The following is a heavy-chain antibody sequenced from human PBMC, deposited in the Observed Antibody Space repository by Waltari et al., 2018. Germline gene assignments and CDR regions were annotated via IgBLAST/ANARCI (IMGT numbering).Heavy chain of an antibody. D-gene: IGHD3-3*01. V-gene: IGHV4-39*07. CDR3: AREPPADYDFWSGYHRNWFDP. CDR1: GGSISSSSYY. Sequence: QLQLQESGPGLVKPSATLSLTCTVSGGSISSSSYYWGWIRQPPGKGLEWIGSIYYSGSTYYNPSLKSRVTISVDTSKNQFSLKLSSVTAADTAVYYCAREPPADYDFWSGYHRNWFDPWGQGTLVTVSS. CDR2: IYYSGST. J-gene: IGHJ5*02.